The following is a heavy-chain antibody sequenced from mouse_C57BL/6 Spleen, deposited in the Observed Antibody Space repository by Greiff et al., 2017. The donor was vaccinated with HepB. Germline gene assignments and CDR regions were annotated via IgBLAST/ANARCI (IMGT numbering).Heavy chain of an antibody. J-gene: IGHJ4*01. CDR3: TRLYDYDDAMDY. D-gene: IGHD2-4*01. CDR2: IRNKANNHAT. CDR1: GFTFSDAW. Sequence: EVKLQESGGGLVQPGGSMKLSCAASGFTFSDAWMDWVRQSPEKGLEWVAEIRNKANNHATYYAESVKGRFTISRDDSKSSVYLQMNSLRAEDTGIYYCTRLYDYDDAMDYWGQGTSVTVSS. V-gene: IGHV6-6*01.